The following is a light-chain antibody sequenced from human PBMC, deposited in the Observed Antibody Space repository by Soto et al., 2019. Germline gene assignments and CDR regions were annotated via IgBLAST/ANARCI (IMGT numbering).Light chain of an antibody. V-gene: IGLV2-23*02. Sequence: QSALTQPASVSGSPGQSITISCTGTSSDVGSYNLVSWYQQHPGKAPKLMIYEVSKRPSGVSNRFSGSKSGNTASLTISGLQAEDEADDYCCSYAGSSTPLIFGTGTKVTVL. J-gene: IGLJ1*01. CDR1: SSDVGSYNL. CDR2: EVS. CDR3: CSYAGSSTPLI.